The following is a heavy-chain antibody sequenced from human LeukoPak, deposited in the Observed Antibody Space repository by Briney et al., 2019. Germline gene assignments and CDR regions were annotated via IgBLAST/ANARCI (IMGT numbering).Heavy chain of an antibody. CDR3: ARGPDPVSYYFDC. CDR2: IYYSGST. CDR1: GGSISSYY. Sequence: PSGTLSLTCTVSGGSISSYYWSWIRQPPGKGLEWIGYIYYSGSTNYNPSLKSRVTISVDTSKNQFSLKLSSVTAADTAVYYCARGPDPVSYYFDCWGQGTLVTVSS. V-gene: IGHV4-59*01. J-gene: IGHJ4*02. D-gene: IGHD3-16*01.